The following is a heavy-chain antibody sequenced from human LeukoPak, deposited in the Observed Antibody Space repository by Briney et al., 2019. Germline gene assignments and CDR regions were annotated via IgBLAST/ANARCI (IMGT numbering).Heavy chain of an antibody. Sequence: GGSLRLSCAASGFTFSNAWMSWVRQAPGKGLEWVGRIKSKTDGGTTDYAAPVKGRFTISRDDSKNTLYLQVNSLKTEDTAVYYCTTERDYGDYSNWFDPWGQGTLVTVSS. V-gene: IGHV3-15*01. CDR3: TTERDYGDYSNWFDP. CDR1: GFTFSNAW. D-gene: IGHD4-17*01. CDR2: IKSKTDGGTT. J-gene: IGHJ5*02.